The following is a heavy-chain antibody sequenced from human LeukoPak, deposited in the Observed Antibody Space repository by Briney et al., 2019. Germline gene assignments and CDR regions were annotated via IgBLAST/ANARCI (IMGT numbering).Heavy chain of an antibody. Sequence: GGSLRLSCAASGFIVSSNYMTWVRQAPGKGLEWVSVIHGSGNTYYADSVKGRFTISRDNSKNTVYLQMNSLRAEGTAIYYCARGGVLGSENYSIYSYWGQGTLVTVSS. CDR2: IHGSGNT. V-gene: IGHV3-53*01. CDR3: ARGGVLGSENYSIYSY. D-gene: IGHD3-10*02. CDR1: GFIVSSNY. J-gene: IGHJ4*02.